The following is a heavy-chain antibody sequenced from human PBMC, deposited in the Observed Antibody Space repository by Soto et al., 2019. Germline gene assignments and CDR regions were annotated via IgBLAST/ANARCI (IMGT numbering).Heavy chain of an antibody. Sequence: SETLSLTCTVTGGTISGYYWTCIRQSAGVGLEWIGRIYSSGSTNYNPSLKSRVTISLDTSMNHFSLRLSSVTPADTAVYYCARGQRFSDWFDPWGQGTLVTVSS. V-gene: IGHV4-4*07. D-gene: IGHD3-3*01. CDR1: GGTISGYY. CDR3: ARGQRFSDWFDP. J-gene: IGHJ5*02. CDR2: IYSSGST.